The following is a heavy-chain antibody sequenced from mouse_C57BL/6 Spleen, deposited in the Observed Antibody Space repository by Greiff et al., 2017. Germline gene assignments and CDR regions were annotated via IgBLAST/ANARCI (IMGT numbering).Heavy chain of an antibody. V-gene: IGHV1-53*01. CDR2: INPSNGGT. CDR1: GNTFTSYW. Sequence: QVQLKQPGTELVKPGASVKLSCKASGNTFTSYWMHWVKQRPGQGLEWIGNINPSNGGTNYNEKFKSKATLTVDKSSSTAYMQLSSLTSEDSAVYYCARWDSSGYWFAYWGQGTLVTVSA. CDR3: ARWDSSGYWFAY. D-gene: IGHD3-2*02. J-gene: IGHJ3*01.